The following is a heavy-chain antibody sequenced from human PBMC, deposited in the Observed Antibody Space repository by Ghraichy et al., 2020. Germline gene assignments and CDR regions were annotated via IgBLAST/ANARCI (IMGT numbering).Heavy chain of an antibody. CDR2: ISGSGGST. Sequence: GASLRLSCAASGFTFSSYAMSWVRQAPGKGLEWVSAISGSGGSTYYADSVKGRFTISRDNSKNTLYLQMNSLRAEDTAVYYCVLVGHLGELSLPPGGYFQHWGQGTLVTVSS. CDR3: VLVGHLGELSLPPGGYFQH. CDR1: GFTFSSYA. D-gene: IGHD3-16*02. V-gene: IGHV3-23*01. J-gene: IGHJ1*01.